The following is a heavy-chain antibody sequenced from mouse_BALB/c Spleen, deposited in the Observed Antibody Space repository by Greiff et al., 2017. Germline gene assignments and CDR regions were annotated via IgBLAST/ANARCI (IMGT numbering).Heavy chain of an antibody. CDR3: TAYDYGAMDY. CDR2: IRLKSNNYAT. CDR1: GFTFSNYW. J-gene: IGHJ4*01. V-gene: IGHV6-6*02. Sequence: EVQLQESGGGLVQPGGSMKLSCVASGFTFSNYWMNWVRQSPEKGLEWVAEIRLKSNNYATHYAESVKGRFTISRDDSKSSVYLQMNNVRAEDTGIYYCTAYDYGAMDYWGQGTSVTVSS. D-gene: IGHD6-5*01.